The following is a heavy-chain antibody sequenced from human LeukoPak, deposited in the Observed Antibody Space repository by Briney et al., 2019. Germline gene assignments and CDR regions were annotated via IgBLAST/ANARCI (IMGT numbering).Heavy chain of an antibody. D-gene: IGHD4-23*01. CDR1: GGSISSGSYY. V-gene: IGHV4-61*02. Sequence: SQTLSLTCTVSGGSISSGSYYWSWIRQPAGKGLEWIGRIYTSGSTNYNPSLKSRVTISVDTSKNQFSLKLSSVTAADTAVYYCARERSIISTVVKGDFDYWGQGTLVTVSS. J-gene: IGHJ4*02. CDR2: IYTSGST. CDR3: ARERSIISTVVKGDFDY.